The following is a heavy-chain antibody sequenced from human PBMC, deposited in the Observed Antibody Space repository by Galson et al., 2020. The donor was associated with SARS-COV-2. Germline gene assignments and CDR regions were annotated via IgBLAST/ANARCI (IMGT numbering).Heavy chain of an antibody. J-gene: IGHJ6*03. CDR2: IGTAGDT. V-gene: IGHV3-13*01. Sequence: GGSLRPSCAASGFTFSSSDMPWVRQAPGKGLEWVSAIGTAGDTSYPGSVKGRFTISRENAKNSLYLQMNSLRAGDTAVYYCARADVTTRSGSYPKRNYYYYYYMDVWGKGTTVTVSS. CDR1: GFTFSSSD. CDR3: ARADVTTRSGSYPKRNYYYYYYMDV. D-gene: IGHD3-10*01.